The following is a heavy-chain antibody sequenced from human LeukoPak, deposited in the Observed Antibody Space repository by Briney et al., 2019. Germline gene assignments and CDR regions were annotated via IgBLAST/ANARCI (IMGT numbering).Heavy chain of an antibody. V-gene: IGHV3-11*04. D-gene: IGHD2-15*01. CDR1: GFTFSDYY. CDR2: ISSSGSTI. CDR3: ARAGYCSGGSCYSGRLYAFDI. Sequence: GGSLRLSCAAFGFTFSDYYMSWIRQAPGKGLEWVSYISSSGSTIYYADSVKGRFTISRDNAKNSLYLQMNSLRAEDTAVYYCARAGYCSGGSCYSGRLYAFDIWGQGTMVTVSS. J-gene: IGHJ3*02.